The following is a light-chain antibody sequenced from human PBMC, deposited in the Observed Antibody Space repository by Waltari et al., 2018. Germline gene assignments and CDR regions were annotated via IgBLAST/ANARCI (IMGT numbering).Light chain of an antibody. V-gene: IGKV3-11*01. Sequence: EIVLTQSPATLSLSPGQRATLPCRASQSVNSYLAWYQQKPGQAPRLLFYDASNRATGIPARFSGSGSGTDFTLTISSLEPEDFAVYYCQQRSNWPTFGGGTKVEIK. J-gene: IGKJ4*01. CDR2: DAS. CDR3: QQRSNWPT. CDR1: QSVNSY.